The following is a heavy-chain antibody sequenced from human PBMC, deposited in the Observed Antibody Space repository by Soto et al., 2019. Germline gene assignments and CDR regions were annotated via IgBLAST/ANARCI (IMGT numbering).Heavy chain of an antibody. CDR2: ILPMFGAV. Sequence: QMRLVQSGAEVKNSGSSVKVSCKASGGTSSNFVITWVRQVPGQGLERLGGILPMFGAVKYAQKFQDRLTITANRATSTASMELSSLRSEDTAVYYCARPKRSGYDRGDSYYHTMDVWGHGATVTVS. D-gene: IGHD3-3*01. V-gene: IGHV1-69*06. CDR3: ARPKRSGYDRGDSYYHTMDV. J-gene: IGHJ6*02. CDR1: GGTSSNFV.